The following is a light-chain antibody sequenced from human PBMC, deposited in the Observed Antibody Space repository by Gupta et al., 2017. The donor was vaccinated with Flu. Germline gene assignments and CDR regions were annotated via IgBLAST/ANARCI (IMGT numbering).Light chain of an antibody. CDR3: AAWDDNLSGL. Sequence: QRVTISCSGSSSNIGSNFVSWYQQLPGTAPKVLIYRNNQRPSGVPDRFSGSKSGTSASLAISGLRSEDEADYYCAAWDDNLSGLFGGGTKLTVL. J-gene: IGLJ3*02. CDR1: SSNIGSNF. V-gene: IGLV1-47*01. CDR2: RNN.